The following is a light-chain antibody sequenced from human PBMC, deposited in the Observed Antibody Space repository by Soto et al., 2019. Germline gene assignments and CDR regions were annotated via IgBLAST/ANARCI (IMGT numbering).Light chain of an antibody. CDR3: QEYNNWRPIT. V-gene: IGKV1-39*02. Sequence: DIQITQSPSSLSASVGDRVTITCRASQSISSYLNWYQQKPGKAPKLLIYAASSLQSGVPVRFSGSGSGTEFTLTITSLQTEDFAVYYCQEYNNWRPITFGGGTKVDI. J-gene: IGKJ4*01. CDR2: AAS. CDR1: QSISSY.